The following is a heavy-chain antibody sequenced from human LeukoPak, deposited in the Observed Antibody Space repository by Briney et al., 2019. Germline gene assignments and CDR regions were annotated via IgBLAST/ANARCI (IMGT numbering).Heavy chain of an antibody. J-gene: IGHJ3*02. CDR3: ARGYSQDAFDI. D-gene: IGHD5-18*01. CDR2: IYHSGST. CDR1: GGSISSGGYY. Sequence: SETLSLTCTVSGGSISSGGYYWSWIRQPPGKGLEWIGYIYHSGSTYYNPSLKSRVTISVDRSKNQFSLKLSSVTAADTAVYYCARGYSQDAFDIWGQGTMVTVSS. V-gene: IGHV4-30-2*01.